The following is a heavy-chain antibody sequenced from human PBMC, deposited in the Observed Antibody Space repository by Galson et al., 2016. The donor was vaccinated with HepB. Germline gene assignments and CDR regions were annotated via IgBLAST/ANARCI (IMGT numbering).Heavy chain of an antibody. CDR1: GFTLSNCR. CDR2: ISSSSVYI. Sequence: SLRLSCAVSGFTLSNCRIDWVRQAPGKGLEWVSCISSSSVYIWYADSVRGRSTNSRDNAKNSLYLQMDSLTAEDTAVYYCARADGFNTPFFDSWGQGTLVTVSS. CDR3: ARADGFNTPFFDS. D-gene: IGHD5-24*01. J-gene: IGHJ4*02. V-gene: IGHV3-21*01.